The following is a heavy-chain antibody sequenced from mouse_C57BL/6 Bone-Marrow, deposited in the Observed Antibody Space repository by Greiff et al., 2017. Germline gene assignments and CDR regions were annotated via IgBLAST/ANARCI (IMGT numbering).Heavy chain of an antibody. Sequence: EVKLMESGGDLVKPGGSLKLSCEASGFTFSSYGMSWVRQTPDKRLEWVATISIGGSYTYYPDSVKGRFTISRDNAKNTLYLQMSSLKSEDTAMYYCARHRTGTYVDVCGTGTTVTVSS. CDR1: GFTFSSYG. D-gene: IGHD4-1*01. CDR2: ISIGGSYT. V-gene: IGHV5-6*01. CDR3: ARHRTGTYVDV. J-gene: IGHJ1*03.